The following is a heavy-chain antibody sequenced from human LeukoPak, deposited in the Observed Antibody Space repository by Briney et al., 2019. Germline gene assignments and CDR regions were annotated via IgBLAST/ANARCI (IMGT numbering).Heavy chain of an antibody. CDR1: GYSFSDDY. CDR3: TRDFRRGAHHY. CDR2: IGKSGTPV. Sequence: GGSLRLSCTASGYSFSDDYMSWLRQAPGKGLEWLSYIGKSGTPVYYAASVRDRFTISRDNAKKLLYLELNSLRVDDTAVYYCTRDFRRGAHHYWGQGTLVTVS. V-gene: IGHV3-11*04. D-gene: IGHD3-10*01. J-gene: IGHJ4*02.